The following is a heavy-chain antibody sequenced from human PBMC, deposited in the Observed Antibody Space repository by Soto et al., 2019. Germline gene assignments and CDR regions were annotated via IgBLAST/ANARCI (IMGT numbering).Heavy chain of an antibody. Sequence: PGGSLRLSCSASGFTFSSYAMHWVRQAPGKGLEYVSAISSNGGSTYYADSVKGRFTISRDNSKNTLYLQMSSLRAEDTAVYYCVKPAAGIVVVPAADFGYWGQGTLVTVSS. V-gene: IGHV3-64D*06. J-gene: IGHJ4*02. CDR1: GFTFSSYA. CDR3: VKPAAGIVVVPAADFGY. CDR2: ISSNGGST. D-gene: IGHD2-2*01.